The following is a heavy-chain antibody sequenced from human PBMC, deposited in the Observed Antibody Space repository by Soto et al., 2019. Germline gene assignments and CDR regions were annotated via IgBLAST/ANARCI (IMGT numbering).Heavy chain of an antibody. Sequence: QGKLQESAPGLLKPSKPLSFTCTVSGGSISSGGYYWIWIRQHQGKGLKWIGYIYYGGSTYYNPPLKSRVTISVDTSKNQYSLKLRSVTAADTAVYYCASSDHSFGAFDIWGQGTMVTVSS. D-gene: IGHD4-4*01. CDR1: GGSISSGGYY. CDR2: IYYGGST. J-gene: IGHJ3*02. CDR3: ASSDHSFGAFDI. V-gene: IGHV4-31*03.